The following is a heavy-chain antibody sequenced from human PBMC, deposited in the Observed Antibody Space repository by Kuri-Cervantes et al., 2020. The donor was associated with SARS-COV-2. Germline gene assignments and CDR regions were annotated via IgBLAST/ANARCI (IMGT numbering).Heavy chain of an antibody. V-gene: IGHV3-7*01. Sequence: GGSLRLSCAASGFTFSSNWMSWVRQAPGKGLEWVANINEDGSAKNYVDSVKGRFTISRDNAKNSLYLQMNSLRAEDTAVYYCARVRGGGRAAAGLDYWGQGTLVTVSS. J-gene: IGHJ4*02. CDR1: GFTFSSNW. CDR3: ARVRGGGRAAAGLDY. D-gene: IGHD6-13*01. CDR2: INEDGSAK.